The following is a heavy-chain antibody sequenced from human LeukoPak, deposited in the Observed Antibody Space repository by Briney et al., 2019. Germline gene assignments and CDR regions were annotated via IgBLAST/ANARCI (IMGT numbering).Heavy chain of an antibody. Sequence: GGSLRLSCAASGFTFSSYGMTWVRQAPGKGLEWVSAISGSGGSTYHADSVKGRLTISRDNSKSTLYLQMNSLRAEDTAVYFCATDTSAIFDSWGQGTLVTVSS. CDR2: ISGSGGST. D-gene: IGHD2-2*01. V-gene: IGHV3-23*01. CDR1: GFTFSSYG. CDR3: ATDTSAIFDS. J-gene: IGHJ4*02.